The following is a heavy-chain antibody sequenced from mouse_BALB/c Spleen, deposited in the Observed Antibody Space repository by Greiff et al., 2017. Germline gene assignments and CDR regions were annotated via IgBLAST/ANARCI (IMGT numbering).Heavy chain of an antibody. CDR3: ARGYDYGSSYGVCAY. CDR2: IYPYNGGT. V-gene: IGHV1S29*02. Sequence: EVQLQESGPELVKPGASVKISCKASGYTFTDYNMHWVKQSHGKSLEWIGYIYPYNGGTGYNQKFKSKATLTVDNSSSTAYMELRSLTSEDSAVYYCARGYDYGSSYGVCAYWGQGTLVTVSA. J-gene: IGHJ3*01. D-gene: IGHD1-1*01. CDR1: GYTFTDYN.